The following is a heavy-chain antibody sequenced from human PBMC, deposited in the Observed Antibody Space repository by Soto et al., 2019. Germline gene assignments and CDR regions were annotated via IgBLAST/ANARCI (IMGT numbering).Heavy chain of an antibody. CDR2: IIPIFGTA. J-gene: IGHJ6*02. CDR1: GGTFSSYA. V-gene: IGHV1-69*06. Sequence: SVKVSCKASGGTFSSYAISWVRQAPGQGLEWMGGIIPIFGTANYAQKFQGRVTITADKSTSTAYMELSSLRSEDTAVYYCARDQVEKNYGSGSYYYYGMDVWGQGTTVTVSS. CDR3: ARDQVEKNYGSGSYYYYGMDV. D-gene: IGHD1-7*01.